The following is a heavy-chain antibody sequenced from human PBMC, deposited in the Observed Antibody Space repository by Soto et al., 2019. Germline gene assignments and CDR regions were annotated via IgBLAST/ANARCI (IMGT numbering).Heavy chain of an antibody. J-gene: IGHJ4*02. V-gene: IGHV3-49*04. CDR1: GFTFGDYS. CDR3: TRDYKKSGSFDY. D-gene: IGHD3-22*01. Sequence: LRLSCTASGFTFGDYSMSWVRQAPGKGLEWVGFIRSKAYGGTTEYAASVKGRFTISRDDSKSIAYLQKNSLKTEDTAVYYCTRDYKKSGSFDYWGQGTLVTVSS. CDR2: IRSKAYGGTT.